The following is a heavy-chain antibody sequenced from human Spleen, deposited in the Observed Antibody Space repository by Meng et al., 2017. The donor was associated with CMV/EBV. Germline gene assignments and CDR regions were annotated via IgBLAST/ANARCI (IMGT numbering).Heavy chain of an antibody. CDR3: ARFYSSSWDLDY. J-gene: IGHJ4*02. CDR2: IYYSGST. Sequence: CTVSGGSISSGRYYWSWIRQHPGKGLEWIGYIYYSGSTYYNPSLKSRVTISVDTSKNQFSLKLSSVTAADTAVYYCARFYSSSWDLDYWGQGTLVTVSS. CDR1: GGSISSGRYY. V-gene: IGHV4-31*03. D-gene: IGHD6-13*01.